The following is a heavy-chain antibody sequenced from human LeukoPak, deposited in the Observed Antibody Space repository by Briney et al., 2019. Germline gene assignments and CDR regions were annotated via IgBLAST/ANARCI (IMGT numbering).Heavy chain of an antibody. CDR3: ARGVVGSLDY. D-gene: IGHD1-26*01. CDR2: INGDDSAS. Sequence: AGSLTLSCAASGFTFSTYCMAWFRQAPGKGREGVANINGDDSASHQAESVKGRFTISRDNAHNSVYLHMSSVSGDDTAIYYCARGVVGSLDYWGQGTLVTVSS. J-gene: IGHJ4*02. CDR1: GFTFSTYC. V-gene: IGHV3-7*01.